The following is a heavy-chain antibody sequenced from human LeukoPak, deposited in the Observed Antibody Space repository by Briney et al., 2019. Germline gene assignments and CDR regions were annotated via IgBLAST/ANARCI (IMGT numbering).Heavy chain of an antibody. V-gene: IGHV4-30-4*08. CDR2: IYYSGST. D-gene: IGHD3-3*01. CDR3: ARGFLEWLPIDY. Sequence: PSQTLYLTCSVSGGSISSGDYYWSWIRQPPGNDLEWIGYIYYSGSTYYNPSLKSRVTISVDTSKNQFSLKLSSVTAADTAVYYCARGFLEWLPIDYWGQGNLVTVSS. CDR1: GGSISSGDYY. J-gene: IGHJ4*02.